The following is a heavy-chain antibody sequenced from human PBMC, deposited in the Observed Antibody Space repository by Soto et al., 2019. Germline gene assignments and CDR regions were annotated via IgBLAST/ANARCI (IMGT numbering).Heavy chain of an antibody. D-gene: IGHD4-17*01. CDR1: GFTFSSYG. V-gene: IGHV3-33*01. CDR2: IWYDGSNK. Sequence: QVQLVESGGGVVQPGRSLRLSCAASGFTFSSYGMHWVRQAPGKGLEWVAVIWYDGSNKYYADSVKGRFTISRDNSKNTLYLQMNSLRAEDTAVYYCARVGLRCTYYSAMDVWGQGSTVTVSS. J-gene: IGHJ6*02. CDR3: ARVGLRCTYYSAMDV.